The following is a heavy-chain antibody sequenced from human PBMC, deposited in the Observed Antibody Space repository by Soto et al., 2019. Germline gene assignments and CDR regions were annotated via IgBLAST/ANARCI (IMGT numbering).Heavy chain of an antibody. CDR2: IDTKGDT. D-gene: IGHD1-20*01. CDR3: ARGDPLNNGLYTYYYYFGMDV. J-gene: IGHJ6*02. Sequence: GGSLRLSCAASGLIFSSDDMHWVRHVIGKGLEWVAVIDTKGDTYYPGSAKGRFTTSRENVESSLYLQMNSLRAEDTAVYYCARGDPLNNGLYTYYYYFGMDVWGQGTTVTVSS. V-gene: IGHV3-13*01. CDR1: GLIFSSDD.